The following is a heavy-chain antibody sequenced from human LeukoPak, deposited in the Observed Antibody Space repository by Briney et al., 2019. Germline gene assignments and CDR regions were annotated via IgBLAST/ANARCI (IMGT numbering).Heavy chain of an antibody. CDR3: ARDPVYGGAFDI. D-gene: IGHD3-10*01. CDR2: INSNSGGG. Sequence: ASLKVSCWNSAYTFTGCYMHWVRHEPAQWREWMGWINSNSGGGNYAQTLQGRVTMTRDTSISTAYMELSRLRSDDTAVYYCARDPVYGGAFDIWGQGTMVTVSS. J-gene: IGHJ3*02. V-gene: IGHV1-2*02. CDR1: AYTFTGCY.